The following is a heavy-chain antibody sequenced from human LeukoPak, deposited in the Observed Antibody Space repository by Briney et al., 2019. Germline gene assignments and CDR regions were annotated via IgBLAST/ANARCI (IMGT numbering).Heavy chain of an antibody. CDR3: ARGTRKFSGGSCYFVN. CDR2: IIPIFTTP. V-gene: IGHV1-69*01. CDR1: GGTFSSYA. J-gene: IGHJ4*02. D-gene: IGHD2-15*01. Sequence: GSSVKVSCKTSGGTFSSYAVSWVRQAPGQGLEWMGGIIPIFTTPNYAQKFQGRLTITADESTTTAYMELSSLRSEDTAVYYCARGTRKFSGGSCYFVNWGQGTLVTVSS.